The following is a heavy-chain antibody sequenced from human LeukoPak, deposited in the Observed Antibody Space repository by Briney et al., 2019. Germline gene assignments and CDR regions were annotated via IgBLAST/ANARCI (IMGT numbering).Heavy chain of an antibody. CDR3: VKDNPLDY. V-gene: IGHV3-30*02. Sequence: GGSLRLSCGASGFTFSDYGMLWVRQAPGKGLDWVAFIRHDGNKKLYADSVKGRFTISRDNSKNTLYLYVSSLRPDDSAVYYCVKDNPLDYWGQGTLVIVSS. J-gene: IGHJ4*02. CDR1: GFTFSDYG. CDR2: IRHDGNKK.